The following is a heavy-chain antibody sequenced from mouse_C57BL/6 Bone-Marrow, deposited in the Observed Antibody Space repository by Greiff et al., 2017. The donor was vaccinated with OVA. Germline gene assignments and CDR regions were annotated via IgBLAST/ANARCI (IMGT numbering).Heavy chain of an antibody. CDR1: GYTFTDYE. D-gene: IGHD2-1*01. Sequence: QVQLKESGAELVRPGASVTLSCKASGYTFTDYEMHWVKQTPVHGLEWIGAIDPETGGTAYKQKFKGKAILTADKSSSTAYMELRSLTSEDSAVYYCTRIYYGIPWFAYWGQGTLVTVSA. CDR3: TRIYYGIPWFAY. V-gene: IGHV1-15*01. J-gene: IGHJ3*01. CDR2: IDPETGGT.